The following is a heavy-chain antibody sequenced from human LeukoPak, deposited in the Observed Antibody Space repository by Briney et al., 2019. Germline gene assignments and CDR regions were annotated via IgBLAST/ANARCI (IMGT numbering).Heavy chain of an antibody. J-gene: IGHJ4*02. CDR1: GFSLSTSGAG. Sequence: GPTLVKPTQTLTLTCTFSGFSLSTSGAGVGWIRQPPGKALEWLALIYWDDDKRYSPSLKSRLTITKDTSKNQVVLTMTNVDPVDTATYYCALHSEVGVVNDYWGQGTLVTVSS. CDR2: IYWDDDK. V-gene: IGHV2-5*02. D-gene: IGHD3-3*01. CDR3: ALHSEVGVVNDY.